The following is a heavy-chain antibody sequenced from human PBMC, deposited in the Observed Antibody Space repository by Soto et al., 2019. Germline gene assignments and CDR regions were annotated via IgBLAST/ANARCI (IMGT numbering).Heavy chain of an antibody. Sequence: GESLKISCEGSGFSFSKYKIGWVRQMPGKGLEWMGIINPGDSDTRYSPSFQGQVTISADKSISTAYLQWSTLKASDTATYYCATSYVDSYYYYYGMDVWGQGTTVTVPS. CDR3: ATSYVDSYYYYYGMDV. CDR1: GFSFSKYK. D-gene: IGHD4-17*01. V-gene: IGHV5-51*01. CDR2: INPGDSDT. J-gene: IGHJ6*02.